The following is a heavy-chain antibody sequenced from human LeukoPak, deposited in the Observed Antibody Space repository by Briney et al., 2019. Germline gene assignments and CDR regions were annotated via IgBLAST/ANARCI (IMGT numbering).Heavy chain of an antibody. CDR3: ARDFYYDSSGHTGAFDI. Sequence: GGSLRLSCAASGFTFSSYAMSWVRQAPGKGLEWVSVIYSGGSTYYADSVKGRFTISRDNSKNTLYLQMNSLRAEDTAVYYCARDFYYDSSGHTGAFDIWGQGTMVTVSS. CDR1: GFTFSSYA. V-gene: IGHV3-66*01. D-gene: IGHD3-22*01. J-gene: IGHJ3*02. CDR2: IYSGGST.